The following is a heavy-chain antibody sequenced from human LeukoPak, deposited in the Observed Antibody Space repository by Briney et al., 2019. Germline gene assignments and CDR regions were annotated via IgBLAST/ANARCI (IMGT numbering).Heavy chain of an antibody. CDR3: ARHREGATQVALFTF. Sequence: GGSLRLSCAASGFTFTTYWMAWVRQAPGKGLEWVANIRQDGGEKYYVDSVKGRFTISRDNAQNSLYLHISSLGAEDTAVYYCARHREGATQVALFTFWGQGTLVIVSS. CDR1: GFTFTTYW. J-gene: IGHJ4*02. V-gene: IGHV3-7*01. CDR2: IRQDGGEK. D-gene: IGHD3-3*01.